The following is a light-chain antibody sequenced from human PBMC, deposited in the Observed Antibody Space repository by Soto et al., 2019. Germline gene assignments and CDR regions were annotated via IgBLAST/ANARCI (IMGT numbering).Light chain of an antibody. CDR2: DAS. CDR1: QSISSW. V-gene: IGKV1-5*01. Sequence: DIQMTQSPSTLSASVGDRVTITCRASQSISSWLAWYQQKPGKAPKLLIYDASSLESGVPSRFSGSGSGTEFPLTISSLQPDDCATYYCQQYNSSPYTFGQGTKLEIK. J-gene: IGKJ2*01. CDR3: QQYNSSPYT.